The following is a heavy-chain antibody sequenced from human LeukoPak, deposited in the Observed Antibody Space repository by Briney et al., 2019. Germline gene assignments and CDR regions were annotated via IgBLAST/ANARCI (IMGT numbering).Heavy chain of an antibody. Sequence: SETLSLTCTVSGGSISSYYWSWIRQPPGKGLEWIGYIYYSGSTNYNPSLKSRVTISVDTSKNQFSLKLSSVTAADTAVYYCAREVVLVRGVINDWGQGTLVTVSS. CDR1: GGSISSYY. CDR3: AREVVLVRGVIND. CDR2: IYYSGST. D-gene: IGHD3-10*01. J-gene: IGHJ4*02. V-gene: IGHV4-59*12.